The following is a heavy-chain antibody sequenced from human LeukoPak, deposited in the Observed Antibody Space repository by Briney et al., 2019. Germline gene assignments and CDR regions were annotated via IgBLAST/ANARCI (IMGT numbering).Heavy chain of an antibody. J-gene: IGHJ2*01. CDR2: IYYSGST. CDR1: GGSISSSNW. CDR3: ARDRIQLWYGYFDL. Sequence: PSETLSLTCAVSGGSISSSNWWSWVRQPPGKGLEWIGSIYYSGSTYYNPSLKSRVTISVDTSKNQFSLKLSSVTAADTAVYYCARDRIQLWYGYFDLWGRGTLVTVSS. V-gene: IGHV4-4*02. D-gene: IGHD5-18*01.